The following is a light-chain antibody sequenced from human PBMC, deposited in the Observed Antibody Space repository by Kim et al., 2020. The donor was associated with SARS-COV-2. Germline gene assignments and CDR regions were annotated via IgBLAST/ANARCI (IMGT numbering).Light chain of an antibody. Sequence: PGDRVALSCRASQGVSSSSLTGCQQKPGQAPRLLIYGASSRATGIPPRLSGSGSGTDVTPTIRSLKPEDFAGYYWQTDFNLRLYTFGQGTK. CDR1: QGVSSSS. V-gene: IGKV3D-7*01. J-gene: IGKJ2*01. CDR3: QTDFNLRLYT. CDR2: GAS.